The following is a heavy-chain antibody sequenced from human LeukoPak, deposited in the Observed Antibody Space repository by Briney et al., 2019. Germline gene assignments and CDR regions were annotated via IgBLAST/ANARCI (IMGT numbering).Heavy chain of an antibody. CDR2: INHSGST. CDR1: GGSFSGYY. Sequence: SETLSLTCAVYGGSFSGYYWSWIRQPPGKGLEWIGEINHSGSTNYNPSLKSRVTISVDTSKNQFSLKLSSVTAADTAMYYCASLAGHAFDIWGQGTMVTVSS. V-gene: IGHV4-34*01. CDR3: ASLAGHAFDI. D-gene: IGHD1-14*01. J-gene: IGHJ3*02.